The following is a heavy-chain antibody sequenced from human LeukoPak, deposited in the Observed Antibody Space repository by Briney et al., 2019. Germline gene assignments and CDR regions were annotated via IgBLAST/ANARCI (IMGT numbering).Heavy chain of an antibody. CDR2: ISYDGSNK. CDR1: GFTFSSYA. Sequence: PGGFLRLSCAASGFTFSSYAMHWVRQAPGKGLEWVAVISYDGSNKYYADSVKGRFTISRDNSKNTLYLQMNSLRAEDTAVYYCASGSRYSGLLDYWGQGTLVTVSS. D-gene: IGHD5-12*01. V-gene: IGHV3-30-3*01. CDR3: ASGSRYSGLLDY. J-gene: IGHJ4*02.